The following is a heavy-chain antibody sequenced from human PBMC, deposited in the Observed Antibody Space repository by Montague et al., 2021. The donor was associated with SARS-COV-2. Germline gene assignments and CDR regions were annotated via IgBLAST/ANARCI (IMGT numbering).Heavy chain of an antibody. CDR1: GDSIRSSSYY. CDR2: IYYDGST. Sequence: SETLSLTCTVAGDSIRSSSYYWGWIRQPPGRGLEWIGSIYYDGSTCYNPSFKSRVTISVDTSKVQFSLKLGSVTAAGTAVYSCARGVHPGFGSGAIDYWGQGTMVTVSS. CDR3: ARGVHPGFGSGAIDY. D-gene: IGHD6-19*01. J-gene: IGHJ4*01. V-gene: IGHV4-39*01.